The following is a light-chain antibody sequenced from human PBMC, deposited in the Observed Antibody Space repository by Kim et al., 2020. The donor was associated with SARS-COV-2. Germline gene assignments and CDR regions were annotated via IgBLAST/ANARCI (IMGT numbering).Light chain of an antibody. CDR1: QHVTITY. CDR2: SSS. J-gene: IGKJ4*01. V-gene: IGKV3-20*01. CDR3: QQYCSSPLT. Sequence: PSSTASQHVTITYLAWYQQTPGPAPRPLIYSSSIWPTGIPPRFSGSGSGTDFTLTISSLQPEDFSVYYCQQYCSSPLTFGGGTKVDIK.